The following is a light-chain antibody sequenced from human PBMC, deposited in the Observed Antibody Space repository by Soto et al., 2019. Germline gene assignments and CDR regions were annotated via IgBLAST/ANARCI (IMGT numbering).Light chain of an antibody. CDR3: ETWDRNTHTV. J-gene: IGLJ7*01. Sequence: QLVLTQSSSASASLGSSVKLTCTLSSGHNTYTIAWHQQQPGKAPRYLMKLERSGSYDKGSGVPDRFSGSSSGADRYLTISSLQSEDEADYYCETWDRNTHTVFGGGTPLTVL. V-gene: IGLV4-60*03. CDR1: SGHNTYT. CDR2: LERSGSY.